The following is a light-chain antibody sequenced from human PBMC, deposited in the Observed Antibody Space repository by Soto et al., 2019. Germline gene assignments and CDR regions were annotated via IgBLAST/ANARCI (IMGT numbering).Light chain of an antibody. CDR3: QQYGTSPQT. V-gene: IGKV3-20*01. CDR2: DAS. J-gene: IGKJ1*01. Sequence: DIVLTQSPDTLSLSPGERATLSCRASQSVSSSYLAWYQQKPGQAPRLLIYDASSRATGVPDRFSGSGYGTDFTLTISRLEPEDFAVYYCQQYGTSPQTFGQGTKVDIK. CDR1: QSVSSSY.